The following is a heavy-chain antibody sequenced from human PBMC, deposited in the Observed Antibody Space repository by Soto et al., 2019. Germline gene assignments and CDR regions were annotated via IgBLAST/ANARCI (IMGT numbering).Heavy chain of an antibody. Sequence: SETLSLTCTVSGDSISTFYWGWMRQSPGKELEWIGYAYYTGSTNYNPSLKSRVTISVDRSKNQFSLKLTSANAADTAVYYCARGRTVRNYADDSSDYFYFFDYWGQGTLVTVSS. CDR1: GDSISTFY. CDR3: ARGRTVRNYADDSSDYFYFFDY. CDR2: AYYTGST. V-gene: IGHV4-59*01. D-gene: IGHD3-22*01. J-gene: IGHJ4*02.